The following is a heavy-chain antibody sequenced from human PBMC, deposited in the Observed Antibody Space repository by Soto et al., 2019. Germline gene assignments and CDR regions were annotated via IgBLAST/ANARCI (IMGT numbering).Heavy chain of an antibody. J-gene: IGHJ4*02. V-gene: IGHV3-33*01. CDR2: IWYDGSNK. Sequence: QVQLVESGGGVVQPGRFLRLSCAASGFTFSSYGMHWVRQAPGKGLEWVAVIWYDGSNKYYADSVKGRFTISRDNSKNTLYLEMNSLRAEETAVYYSARDFLGLNSFFDYSGQGTLVTVS. CDR3: ARDFLGLNSFFDY. CDR1: GFTFSSYG.